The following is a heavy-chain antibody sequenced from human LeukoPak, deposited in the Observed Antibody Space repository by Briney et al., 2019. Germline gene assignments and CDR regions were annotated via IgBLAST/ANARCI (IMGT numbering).Heavy chain of an antibody. CDR2: INPNSGGT. CDR1: GYTFTGYY. Sequence: ASVKVSCKASGYTFTGYYMHWVRQAPGQGLEWMGWINPNSGGTNYAQKFQGGVTMTRDTSISTAYMELSRLRSDDTAVYYCARDPLFGGTVTTPPFDYWGQGTLVTVSS. J-gene: IGHJ4*02. V-gene: IGHV1-2*02. CDR3: ARDPLFGGTVTTPPFDY. D-gene: IGHD4-11*01.